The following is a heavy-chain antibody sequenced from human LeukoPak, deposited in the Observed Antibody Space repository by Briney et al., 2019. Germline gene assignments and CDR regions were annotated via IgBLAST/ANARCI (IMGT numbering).Heavy chain of an antibody. Sequence: SETLSLTCAVSGGSFSGYYWSWLRQPPGKGLEWIGEINHSGSTNYNPSLKSRVTISVDTSKNQFSLKLSSVTAADTAVYYCARGYHSVAGTHFYYYYYYMDVWGKGTTVTVSS. D-gene: IGHD6-19*01. CDR1: GGSFSGYY. J-gene: IGHJ6*03. CDR2: INHSGST. V-gene: IGHV4-34*01. CDR3: ARGYHSVAGTHFYYYYYYMDV.